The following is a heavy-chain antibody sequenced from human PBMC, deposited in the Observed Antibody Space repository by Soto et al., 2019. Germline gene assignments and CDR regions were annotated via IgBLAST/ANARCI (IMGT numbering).Heavy chain of an antibody. CDR2: IASDGHHQ. J-gene: IGHJ4*02. CDR1: GFSFNDYA. V-gene: IGHV3-30*03. D-gene: IGHD3-22*01. Sequence: GGSLSLSCATSGFSFNDYAMYWVLQAPGQGREWVAIIASDGHHQFFLDNLMRRFTVSRDNSKNTLYLQMNSLRPEDTAVYYCSRGTYYPQSSGLHADYWGPGTVVTVSS. CDR3: SRGTYYPQSSGLHADY.